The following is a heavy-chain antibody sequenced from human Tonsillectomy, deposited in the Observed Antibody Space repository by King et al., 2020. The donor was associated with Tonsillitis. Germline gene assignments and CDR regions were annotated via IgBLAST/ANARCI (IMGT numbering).Heavy chain of an antibody. D-gene: IGHD3-10*01. J-gene: IGHJ6*03. CDR2: ISHSGSS. Sequence: QLQESGSGLVKPSQTLSLTCAVSGGSISSGDYSWSWIRQSPGKGLEWIGYISHSGSSYYNPSLKSRVTISIDSSKNQFSLKVDSVTAADTAVYWCARDRAASLDVWGKGATVTVS. CDR3: ARDRAASLDV. V-gene: IGHV4-30-2*06. CDR1: GGSISSGDYS.